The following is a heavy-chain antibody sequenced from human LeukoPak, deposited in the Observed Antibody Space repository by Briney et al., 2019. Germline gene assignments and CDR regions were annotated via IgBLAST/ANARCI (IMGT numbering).Heavy chain of an antibody. J-gene: IGHJ4*02. CDR2: INHSGST. Sequence: SEALSLTCAVYGGSFSGYYWSWIRQPPGKGLEWIGEINHSGSTNYNPSLKSRVTISVDTSKNQFSLKLSSVTAADTAVYYCARGGIVATPYYFDYWGQGTLVTVSS. D-gene: IGHD5-12*01. CDR1: GGSFSGYY. CDR3: ARGGIVATPYYFDY. V-gene: IGHV4-34*01.